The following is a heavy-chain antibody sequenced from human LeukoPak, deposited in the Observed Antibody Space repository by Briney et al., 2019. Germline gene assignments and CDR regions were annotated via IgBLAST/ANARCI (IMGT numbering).Heavy chain of an antibody. Sequence: ASVKVSCKASGGTFSSYTINWVRQAPGQGLEWMGGIIPIFGTANYAQKFQGRVTITTDESTSTAYMELRSLRSEDTAVYYCASDGSSGRNYWGQGTLVTVSS. D-gene: IGHD6-19*01. V-gene: IGHV1-69*05. CDR2: IIPIFGTA. CDR3: ASDGSSGRNY. CDR1: GGTFSSYT. J-gene: IGHJ4*02.